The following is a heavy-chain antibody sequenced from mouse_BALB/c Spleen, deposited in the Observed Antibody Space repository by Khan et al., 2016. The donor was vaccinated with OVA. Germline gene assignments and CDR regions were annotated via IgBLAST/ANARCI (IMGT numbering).Heavy chain of an antibody. Sequence: EVQLVESGPGLVKPSQSLSLTCTVTGYSITSNFAWSWIRQFPGNKLEWMGSISYSGSTNYNPSLKRRISVTRDPSEHPFFLRYNSLPTEDTATYDCARQNYYGYALDYWGQGTSVTVSS. CDR2: ISYSGST. J-gene: IGHJ4*01. CDR1: GYSITSNFA. CDR3: ARQNYYGYALDY. D-gene: IGHD1-1*01. V-gene: IGHV3-2*02.